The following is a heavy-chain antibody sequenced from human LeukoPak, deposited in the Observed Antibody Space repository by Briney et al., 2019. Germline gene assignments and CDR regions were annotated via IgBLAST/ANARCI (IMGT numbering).Heavy chain of an antibody. Sequence: SETLSLTCAVSGYSISSGYYWGWIRQPPGKGLEWIGSIYHSGSTYYNPSLKSRVTISVDTSKNQFSLKLSSVTAADTAVYYCARGTGTMIYWGQGTLVTVSS. D-gene: IGHD1-1*01. CDR3: ARGTGTMIY. CDR1: GYSISSGYY. J-gene: IGHJ4*02. CDR2: IYHSGST. V-gene: IGHV4-38-2*01.